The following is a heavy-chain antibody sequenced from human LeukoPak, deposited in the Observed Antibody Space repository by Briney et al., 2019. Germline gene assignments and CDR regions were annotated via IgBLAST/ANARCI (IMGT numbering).Heavy chain of an antibody. CDR3: ARDPFHYYDSSGYDT. J-gene: IGHJ5*02. Sequence: SETLSLTCTVSGGSISSGSYYWSWIRQPAGKGLEWIGRIYTSGSTNYNPSLKSRVTISVDTSKNQFSLKLCSVTAADTAVYYCARDPFHYYDSSGYDTWGQGTLVTVSS. CDR1: GGSISSGSYY. D-gene: IGHD3-22*01. CDR2: IYTSGST. V-gene: IGHV4-61*02.